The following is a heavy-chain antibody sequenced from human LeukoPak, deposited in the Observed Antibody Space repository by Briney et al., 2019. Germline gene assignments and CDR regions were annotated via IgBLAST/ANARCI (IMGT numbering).Heavy chain of an antibody. V-gene: IGHV3-30*04. Sequence: GALILSCAASGFPFSSYAMHWGRPAPGKGLEWVAVISYDGSNKNYADSVKGRFTISRDNSKNTLYLQMNSLRAEDTAVYYCARGYYYNFDYWGQGTLVTVSS. CDR1: GFPFSSYA. J-gene: IGHJ4*02. CDR3: ARGYYYNFDY. CDR2: ISYDGSNK. D-gene: IGHD3-22*01.